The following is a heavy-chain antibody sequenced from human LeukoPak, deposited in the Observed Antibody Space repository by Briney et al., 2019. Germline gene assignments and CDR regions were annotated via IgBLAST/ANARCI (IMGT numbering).Heavy chain of an antibody. CDR1: GGSISSYY. V-gene: IGHV4-59*08. D-gene: IGHD4-17*01. J-gene: IGHJ4*02. CDR2: IYYSGST. CDR3: ARQRDYGDYRLDY. Sequence: PSETLSLTCTVSGGSISSYYWSWIRQPPGKGLEWIGYIYYSGSTNYNPSLKSRVTISVDTSKNQFSLKLSSVTAADTAVYYCARQRDYGDYRLDYWGQGTLVTVSS.